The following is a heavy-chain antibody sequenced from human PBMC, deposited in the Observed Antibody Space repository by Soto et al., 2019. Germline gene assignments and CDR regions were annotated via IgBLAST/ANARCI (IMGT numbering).Heavy chain of an antibody. CDR3: AGRGSGAYSSDF. V-gene: IGHV3-33*01. CDR1: GFTFSSYG. CDR2: IWSDGSNK. D-gene: IGHD1-26*01. Sequence: QVQLVESGGGVVQPGRSLRLSCAASGFTFSSYGMHWVRQAPGKGLEWVAVIWSDGSNKYYADSVKGRFTVSRDNSKNNLYLQMNGLSAADAAVYYCAGRGSGAYSSDFWGQGTLVTVSS. J-gene: IGHJ4*02.